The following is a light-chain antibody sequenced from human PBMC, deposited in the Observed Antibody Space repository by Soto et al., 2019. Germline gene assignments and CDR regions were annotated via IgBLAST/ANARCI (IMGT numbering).Light chain of an antibody. CDR3: HQRQSWPRT. CDR2: QTS. J-gene: IGKJ1*01. Sequence: EIVLTQSPGTLSLYPGDRVTLSCRASQYINTRLAWYQHRPGQAPRLLIYQTSIRAAGIPARFSASGSGTDFTLTISDVQPEDFALYYCHQRQSWPRTFGQGTKVDI. V-gene: IGKV3-11*01. CDR1: QYINTR.